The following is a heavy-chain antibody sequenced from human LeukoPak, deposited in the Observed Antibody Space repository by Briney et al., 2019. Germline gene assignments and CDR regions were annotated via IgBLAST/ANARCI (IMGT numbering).Heavy chain of an antibody. V-gene: IGHV3-23*01. CDR2: ISGSGGST. Sequence: PGGSPRLSCAASGFTFSSYAMSWVRQAPGKGLEWVSAISGSGGSTYYADSVKGRFTISRDNSKNTLYLQMTNLRAADTAVYYCAKDPSRAVAADWFDPWDQGSLVTVSS. D-gene: IGHD6-19*01. CDR3: AKDPSRAVAADWFDP. CDR1: GFTFSSYA. J-gene: IGHJ5*02.